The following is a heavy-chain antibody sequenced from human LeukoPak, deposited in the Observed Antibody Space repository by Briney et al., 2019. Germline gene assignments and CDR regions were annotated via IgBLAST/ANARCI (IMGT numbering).Heavy chain of an antibody. J-gene: IGHJ3*02. CDR3: AKSSGVTIFGVVDNAFDI. V-gene: IGHV3-23*01. CDR1: GFTFSSYA. CDR2: ISGSGGST. D-gene: IGHD3-3*01. Sequence: GGSLRLSCAASGFTFSSYAMSWVRQAPGKGLEWVSAISGSGGSTYYADSVKGRFTISRDNSKNTLYLQMNSLSAEDTAVYYCAKSSGVTIFGVVDNAFDIWGQGTMVTVSS.